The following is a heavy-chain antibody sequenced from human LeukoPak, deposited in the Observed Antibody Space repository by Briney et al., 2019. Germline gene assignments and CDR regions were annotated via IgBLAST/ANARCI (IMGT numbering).Heavy chain of an antibody. Sequence: ASVKVSCKASGYTFTSYGISWVRQAPGKGLGWMGWISAYNGNKNYAQKLQGRVTMATDTSTSTAYMELRSLRSDDTAVYYCARYLRGHAFDIWGQGTMVTVSS. CDR3: ARYLRGHAFDI. CDR1: GYTFTSYG. V-gene: IGHV1-18*04. J-gene: IGHJ3*02. CDR2: ISAYNGNK.